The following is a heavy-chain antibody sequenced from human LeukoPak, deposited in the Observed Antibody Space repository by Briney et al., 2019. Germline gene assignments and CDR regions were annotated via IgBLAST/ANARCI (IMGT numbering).Heavy chain of an antibody. D-gene: IGHD3-16*01. V-gene: IGHV3-30*04. Sequence: GGSLRLSCAASGFTFSSYPVHWVRQAPGQGLEWVALTLHDGDNNYYADSVRGRFTVSRDNSKNTLYLQMNSLRAEDTAVYYCARGDLPTTHYWGQGTLVTVSS. CDR3: ARGDLPTTHY. CDR1: GFTFSSYP. J-gene: IGHJ4*02. CDR2: TLHDGDNN.